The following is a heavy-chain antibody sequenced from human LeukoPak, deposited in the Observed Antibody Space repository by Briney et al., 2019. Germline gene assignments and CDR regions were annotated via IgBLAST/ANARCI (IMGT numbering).Heavy chain of an antibody. CDR2: ISGSGGST. V-gene: IGHV3-23*01. CDR3: AKEDYYDSSGYPGSVDY. CDR1: GFTFSNHW. J-gene: IGHJ4*02. Sequence: GGSLRLSCAGCGFTFSNHWMSWVRQAPGKGLEWVSAISGSGGSTYYADSVKGRFTISRDNSKNTLYLQMNSLRAEDTAVYYCAKEDYYDSSGYPGSVDYWGQGTLVTVSS. D-gene: IGHD3-22*01.